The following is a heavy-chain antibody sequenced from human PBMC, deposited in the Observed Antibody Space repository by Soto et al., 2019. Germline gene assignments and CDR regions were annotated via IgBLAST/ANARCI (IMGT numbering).Heavy chain of an antibody. J-gene: IGHJ6*02. CDR2: IIPIFGTA. D-gene: IGHD2-15*01. V-gene: IGHV1-69*01. CDR3: ARVAGSSYGYYYYGMDV. Sequence: QVQLVQSGAEVKKPGSSVKVSCKASGGTFSSYAISWVRQAPGQGREWMGGIIPIFGTANYAQKFQGRVTITADESTSTAYMELSSLRSEDTAVYYCARVAGSSYGYYYYGMDVWGQGTTVTVSS. CDR1: GGTFSSYA.